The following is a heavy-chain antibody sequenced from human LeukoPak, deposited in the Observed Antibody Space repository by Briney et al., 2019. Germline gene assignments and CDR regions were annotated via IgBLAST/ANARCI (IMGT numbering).Heavy chain of an antibody. Sequence: GGSLRLSCTASGFPFSNYWMSWVRQAPGKGLEWVAVISYDGSNKYYADSVKGRFTISRDNSKNTLYLQMNSLRAEDTAVYYCARGNGWYEMQYYFDYWGQGTLVTVSS. CDR2: ISYDGSNK. CDR1: GFPFSNYW. V-gene: IGHV3-30-3*01. J-gene: IGHJ4*02. D-gene: IGHD6-19*01. CDR3: ARGNGWYEMQYYFDY.